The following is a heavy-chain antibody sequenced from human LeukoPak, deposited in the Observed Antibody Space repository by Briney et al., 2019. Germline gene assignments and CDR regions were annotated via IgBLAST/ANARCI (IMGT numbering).Heavy chain of an antibody. Sequence: PSETLSLTCTVSGGSISSYYWSWLRQPPGKGLECIGYIYYSGSTNYNPSLKSRVTISVDTSKNQFSLKLSSVTAADTAVYYCARRTYFYASSGYYFDYWGQGTLVTVSS. CDR1: GGSISSYY. D-gene: IGHD3-22*01. CDR2: IYYSGST. CDR3: ARRTYFYASSGYYFDY. J-gene: IGHJ4*02. V-gene: IGHV4-59*13.